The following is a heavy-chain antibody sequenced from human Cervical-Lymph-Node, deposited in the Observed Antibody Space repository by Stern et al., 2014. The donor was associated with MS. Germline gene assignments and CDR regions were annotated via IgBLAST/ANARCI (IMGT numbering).Heavy chain of an antibody. CDR3: VKVAGSNWLSGQGDSGMDV. Sequence: VQLVQSGAEVKKPGESLKISWKGSGYSFTTYWIGWVGQKPGEGLEWIGVLDPGDSDIIYSPSFQGHVTISADKSISTAYLQLSSLEASDSAIYYCVKVAGSNWLSGQGDSGMDVWGQGTTVTVSS. CDR2: LDPGDSDI. D-gene: IGHD6-19*01. CDR1: GYSFTTYW. V-gene: IGHV5-51*01. J-gene: IGHJ6*02.